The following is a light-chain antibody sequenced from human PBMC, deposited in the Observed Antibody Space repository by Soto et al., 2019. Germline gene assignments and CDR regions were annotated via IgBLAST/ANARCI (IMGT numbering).Light chain of an antibody. CDR2: AAS. V-gene: IGKV1-8*01. CDR3: QQYYSYPWT. J-gene: IGKJ1*01. CDR1: QDISSH. Sequence: AIRMTHSPTSLSASTGDRVTITCRASQDISSHVTWYQQKPGKGPKLLIYAASTLQSGVPSRFSGSGSGTDFTLSISYLQSEDFATYHCQQYYSYPWTFGQGTKVDIK.